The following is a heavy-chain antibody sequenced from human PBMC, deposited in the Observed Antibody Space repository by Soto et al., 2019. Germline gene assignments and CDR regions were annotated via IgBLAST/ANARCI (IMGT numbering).Heavy chain of an antibody. D-gene: IGHD4-4*01. Sequence: QVQLVQSGAEVKKPGSSVKVSCKASGGTSSRYIISWVRQAPGQGLEWMGRIIPILGMANYAQKFQGSVSITADKSTITAYMALSSRRSEDKAVYYCAIPHDYRGFDPWGEGTLGTVSS. V-gene: IGHV1-69*02. CDR2: IIPILGMA. CDR3: AIPHDYRGFDP. J-gene: IGHJ5*01. CDR1: GGTSSRYI.